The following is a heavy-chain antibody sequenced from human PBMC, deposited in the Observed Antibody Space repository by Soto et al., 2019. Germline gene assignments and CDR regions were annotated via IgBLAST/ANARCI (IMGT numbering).Heavy chain of an antibody. V-gene: IGHV1-3*01. CDR1: GYTFTSYA. Sequence: QVQLVQSGAEVKKPGASVKVSCKASGYTFTSYAIHWVRQAPGQRLEWMGWINAGNGNTKYSQKFQGRVTITRDTSASTAYMELSSLRYEDTAVYYGAISPGSGGMDVWGQGTTVTVSS. CDR3: AISPGSGGMDV. D-gene: IGHD3-10*01. CDR2: INAGNGNT. J-gene: IGHJ6*02.